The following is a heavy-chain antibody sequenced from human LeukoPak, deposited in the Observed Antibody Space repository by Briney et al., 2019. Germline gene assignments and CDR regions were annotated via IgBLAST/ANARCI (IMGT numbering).Heavy chain of an antibody. Sequence: ASVKVSCKASGYTFTGYYMHWVRQAPGQGREWMGWINPNSGGTNYAQKFQGRVTMTRDTSISTAYMELSRLRSDDTAVYYCAALMTTVTTEAERPGYKGPPWGQGTLVTVSS. CDR3: AALMTTVTTEAERPGYKGPP. D-gene: IGHD4-11*01. CDR2: INPNSGGT. J-gene: IGHJ4*02. CDR1: GYTFTGYY. V-gene: IGHV1-2*02.